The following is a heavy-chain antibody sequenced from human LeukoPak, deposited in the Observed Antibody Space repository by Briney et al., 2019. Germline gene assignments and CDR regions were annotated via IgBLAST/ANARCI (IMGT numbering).Heavy chain of an antibody. D-gene: IGHD3-22*01. V-gene: IGHV1-69*13. CDR3: ARYYYDSSGYYSPFDY. CDR1: GGTFSSYA. CDR2: IIPIFGTA. Sequence: SVKVSCKASGGTFSSYAISWVRQAPGQGLEWMGGIIPIFGTANYAQKFQGRVTITADESTSTAYMELSSLRSEDTAVYYCARYYYDSSGYYSPFDYWGQGTLVTVSS. J-gene: IGHJ4*02.